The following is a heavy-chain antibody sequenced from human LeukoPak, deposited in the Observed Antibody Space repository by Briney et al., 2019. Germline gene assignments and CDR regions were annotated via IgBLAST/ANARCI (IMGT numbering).Heavy chain of an antibody. Sequence: GGSLRLSCAASGFSFSNFWMHWVCQAPGMGLVWVSQINPDGTAALYADSVKGRFTISRDNAKNTLYLQMNTLRADDTAVYYCAKGSNFAFDNWGQGILVTVSS. CDR3: AKGSNFAFDN. V-gene: IGHV3-74*01. CDR2: INPDGTAA. J-gene: IGHJ4*02. D-gene: IGHD1-1*01. CDR1: GFSFSNFW.